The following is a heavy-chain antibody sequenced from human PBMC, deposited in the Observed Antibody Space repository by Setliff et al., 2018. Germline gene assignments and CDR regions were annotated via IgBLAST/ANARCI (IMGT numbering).Heavy chain of an antibody. J-gene: IGHJ4*02. CDR3: VKDVVGYSSTWPKRDYLDY. CDR2: ISDTALGI. CDR1: GFTFNTYA. Sequence: PGGSLRLSCAASGFTFNTYAMSWVRQPPGKGLEWVSSISDTALGIYYADSVRGRFTISRDNSKKTLYLQMNSLRAEDTAVYYCVKDVVGYSSTWPKRDYLDYWGQGTLVTVS. V-gene: IGHV3-23*01. D-gene: IGHD6-13*01.